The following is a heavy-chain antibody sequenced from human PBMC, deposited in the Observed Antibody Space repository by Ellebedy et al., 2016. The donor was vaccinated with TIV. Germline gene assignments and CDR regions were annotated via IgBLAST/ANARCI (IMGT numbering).Heavy chain of an antibody. CDR1: GYTFTSYG. V-gene: IGHV1-18*01. CDR3: ARDGPWGYHWFDP. J-gene: IGHJ5*02. D-gene: IGHD3-16*02. CDR2: IKPYNGNT. Sequence: AASVRVSCKASGYTFTSYGISWVRQAPGQGLEWMGWIKPYNGNTNYVQKLQDRVTMTTDTSTSTAYMELRSLRSDDAAVYYCARDGPWGYHWFDPWGQGTLVTVSS.